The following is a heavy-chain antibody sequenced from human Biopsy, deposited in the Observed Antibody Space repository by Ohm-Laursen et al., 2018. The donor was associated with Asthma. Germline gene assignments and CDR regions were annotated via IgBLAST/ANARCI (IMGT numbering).Heavy chain of an antibody. J-gene: IGHJ6*02. CDR3: ARMITIFGVVSRGMDV. CDR2: IYSGGST. D-gene: IGHD3-3*01. Sequence: SLRLSCAASGFSVSSNYMSWVRQAPGKGLEWVSVIYSGGSTYYADSVKGRFTISRDNAKNSLYLQMNSLRDEDTAVYYCARMITIFGVVSRGMDVWGQGTTVTVSS. CDR1: GFSVSSNY. V-gene: IGHV3-53*01.